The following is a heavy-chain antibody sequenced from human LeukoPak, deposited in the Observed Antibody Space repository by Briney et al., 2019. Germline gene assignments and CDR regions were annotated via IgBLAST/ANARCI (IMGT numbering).Heavy chain of an antibody. CDR3: AKDDRIQTRRYSYNY. Sequence: GGSLRLSCAASGFTFSSYGMHWVRQAPGKGLEWVAFIRYDGSNKYYADSVKGRFTISRDNSMNTLYLQMNSLRAEDTAVYYCAKDDRIQTRRYSYNYWGQGTLVTVSS. V-gene: IGHV3-30*02. J-gene: IGHJ4*02. CDR1: GFTFSSYG. D-gene: IGHD5-18*01. CDR2: IRYDGSNK.